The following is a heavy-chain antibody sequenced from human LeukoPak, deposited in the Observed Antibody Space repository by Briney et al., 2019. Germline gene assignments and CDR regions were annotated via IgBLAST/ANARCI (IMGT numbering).Heavy chain of an antibody. Sequence: PSETLSLTCTVSGGSVSSGSYYWSWIRQPPGKGLEWIGYIYYSEGTNYNPSLKSRVTISIDTSKNQFSLKLSSVTAADTAVFYCARGGGYSYGYAFDIWGQGTMVTVS. V-gene: IGHV4-61*01. J-gene: IGHJ3*02. CDR2: IYYSEGT. CDR1: GGSVSSGSYY. D-gene: IGHD5-18*01. CDR3: ARGGGYSYGYAFDI.